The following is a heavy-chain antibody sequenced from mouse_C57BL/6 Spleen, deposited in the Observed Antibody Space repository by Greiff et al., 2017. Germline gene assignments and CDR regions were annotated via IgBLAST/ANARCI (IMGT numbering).Heavy chain of an antibody. J-gene: IGHJ2*01. CDR2: IDPSDSYT. D-gene: IGHD2-3*01. V-gene: IGHV1-69*01. CDR1: GYTFTSYW. CDR3: ARGDGYYRFDY. Sequence: QVQLQQPGAELVMPGASVKLSCKASGYTFTSYWMHWVKQRPGQGLEWIGEIDPSDSYTNYNQKFKGKSTLTVDKSSSTAYMRLSSLTSEDAAVYYCARGDGYYRFDYWGQGTTLTVSS.